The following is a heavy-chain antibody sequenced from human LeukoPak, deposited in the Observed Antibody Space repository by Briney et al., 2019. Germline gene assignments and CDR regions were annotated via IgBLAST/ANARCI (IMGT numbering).Heavy chain of an antibody. Sequence: KPGGSLRLSCAGSGFTFNTYNMNWVRQAPGKGLEWVSSISSSSSYIYYADSVKGRFTISRDNAKNSLHLQMNSLRAEDTAVYYCARDMGIVTGYYVDYWGQGTLVTASS. D-gene: IGHD3-9*01. J-gene: IGHJ4*02. CDR1: GFTFNTYN. V-gene: IGHV3-21*01. CDR2: ISSSSSYI. CDR3: ARDMGIVTGYYVDY.